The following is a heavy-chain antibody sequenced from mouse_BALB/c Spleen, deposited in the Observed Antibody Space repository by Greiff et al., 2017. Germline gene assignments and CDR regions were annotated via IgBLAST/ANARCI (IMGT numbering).Heavy chain of an antibody. J-gene: IGHJ4*01. CDR1: GYSFTGYY. V-gene: IGHV1-26*01. CDR2: INPYNGAT. CDR3: AYYYGSSYDDAMDY. D-gene: IGHD1-1*01. Sequence: EVQLQQSGPELVKPGASVKISCKASGYSFTGYYMHWVKQSHVKSLEWIGRINPYNGATSYNQNFKDKASLTVDKSSSTAYMELHSLTSEDSAVYDCAYYYGSSYDDAMDYWGQGTSVTVSS.